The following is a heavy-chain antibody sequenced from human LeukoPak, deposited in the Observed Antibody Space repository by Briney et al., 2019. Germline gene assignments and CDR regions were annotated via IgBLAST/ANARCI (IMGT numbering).Heavy chain of an antibody. J-gene: IGHJ4*02. Sequence: GESLKISCKGSGYSFASYWIGWVRQMPGKGLEWMGIIHPGDSDTRYSPSFQGQVTISAEKSISTAYLQWSSLKASDTAMYYCARRGEGPIGGIGYWGQGTLVIVSS. V-gene: IGHV5-51*01. CDR3: ARRGEGPIGGIGY. CDR1: GYSFASYW. D-gene: IGHD3-10*01. CDR2: IHPGDSDT.